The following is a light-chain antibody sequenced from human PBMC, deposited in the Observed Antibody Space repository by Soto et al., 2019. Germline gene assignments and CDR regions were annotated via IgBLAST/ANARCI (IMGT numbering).Light chain of an antibody. V-gene: IGKV2-28*01. J-gene: IGKJ5*01. Sequence: VMTQSPLSLSVRVGEPASISCRSSQSLLHSDGNSYLDWYLQKPGQSPKLLIYVTSNRASGVPDRFSGSGSGTHFTLELSRVEAEDVGVYYCMEALQIPYTSGQGTRMEI. CDR3: MEALQIPYT. CDR2: VTS. CDR1: QSLLHSDGNSY.